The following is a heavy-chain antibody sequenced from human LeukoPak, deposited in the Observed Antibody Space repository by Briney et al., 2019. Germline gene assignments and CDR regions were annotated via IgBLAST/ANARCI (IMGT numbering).Heavy chain of an antibody. Sequence: GGSLRLSCAASGFTFSSYGMHWVRQAPGKGLEWVAFIRYDGSNKYYADSVKGRFTISRDNSKNTLYLQMNSLRAEDTAVYYCAKDRYYYDSRGYFYWGQGTLVTVSS. CDR1: GFTFSSYG. D-gene: IGHD3-22*01. J-gene: IGHJ4*02. CDR3: AKDRYYYDSRGYFY. V-gene: IGHV3-30*02. CDR2: IRYDGSNK.